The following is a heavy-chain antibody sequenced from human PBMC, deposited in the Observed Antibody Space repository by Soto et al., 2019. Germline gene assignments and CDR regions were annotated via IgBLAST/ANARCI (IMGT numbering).Heavy chain of an antibody. Sequence: SETLSLTCSVPGGSMNGYYWSWVRQPAGKGLEWIGRIYTSGGTNYNPSLKSRVTLSLDTSKNHLSLSLRSVTAADTAMYYCAREGTDYNEYYYGMDVWGQGTTVTV. D-gene: IGHD4-4*01. V-gene: IGHV4-4*07. J-gene: IGHJ6*02. CDR3: AREGTDYNEYYYGMDV. CDR2: IYTSGGT. CDR1: GGSMNGYY.